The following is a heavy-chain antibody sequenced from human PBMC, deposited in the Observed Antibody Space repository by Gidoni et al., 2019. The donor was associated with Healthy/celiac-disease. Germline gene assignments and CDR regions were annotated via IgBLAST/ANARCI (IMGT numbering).Heavy chain of an antibody. CDR3: ARHDPADGSGSYYNDY. CDR2: IYYSGST. V-gene: IGHV4-39*01. J-gene: IGHJ4*02. D-gene: IGHD3-10*01. Sequence: QLQLQESGPGLVKPSETLSLTCTVSGGSISSSSYYWGWIRQPPGKGLEWIGSIYYSGSTYYNPSLKSRVTISVDTSKNQFSLKLSSVTAADTAVYYCARHDPADGSGSYYNDYWGQGTLVTVSS. CDR1: GGSISSSSYY.